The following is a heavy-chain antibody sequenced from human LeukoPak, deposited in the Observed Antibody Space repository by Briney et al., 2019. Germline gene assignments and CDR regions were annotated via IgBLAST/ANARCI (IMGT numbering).Heavy chain of an antibody. CDR2: ISSSGSTI. V-gene: IGHV3-48*02. CDR1: GFTFSSYS. J-gene: IGHJ4*02. D-gene: IGHD3-16*01. Sequence: PGGSLRLSCAASGFTFSSYSMNWVRQAPGKGLEWVSYISSSGSTIYYADSVKGRFTISRDSAKNSLYLQMNSLRDEDTAVYYCASSPRGTSPYFFDSWGQGTLVTVSS. CDR3: ASSPRGTSPYFFDS.